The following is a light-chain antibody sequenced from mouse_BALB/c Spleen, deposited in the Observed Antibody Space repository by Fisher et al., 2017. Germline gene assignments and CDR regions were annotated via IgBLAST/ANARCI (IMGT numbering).Light chain of an antibody. J-gene: IGKJ2*01. CDR3: QQWSGYPYT. V-gene: IGKV4-58*01. Sequence: DIVITQTPAIMSASPGEKVTITCSASSSVSYMHWFQQKSGASPKPLIHRTSNLASGVPARFSGSGSGTSYSLTISSVEAEDDATYYCQQWSGYPYTFGGGTKLEIK. CDR2: RTS. CDR1: SSVSY.